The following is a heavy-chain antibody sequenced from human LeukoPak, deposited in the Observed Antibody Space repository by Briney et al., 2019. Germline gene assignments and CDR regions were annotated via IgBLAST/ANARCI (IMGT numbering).Heavy chain of an antibody. CDR3: ARVIGKISGYAFDI. D-gene: IGHD3-22*01. V-gene: IGHV4-39*07. CDR2: IYYSGST. J-gene: IGHJ3*02. CDR1: GGSISSSNYY. Sequence: PSETLSLTCTVSGGSISSSNYYWGWIRQPPGKGLEWIGSIYYSGSTYYNPSLKSRVTISVDTSKNQFSLKLSSVTAADTAVYYCARVIGKISGYAFDIWGQGTMVTVSS.